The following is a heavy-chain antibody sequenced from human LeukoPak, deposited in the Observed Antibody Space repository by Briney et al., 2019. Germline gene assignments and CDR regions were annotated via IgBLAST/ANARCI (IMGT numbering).Heavy chain of an antibody. Sequence: GRSLRLSCAASGFTFDDYAMHWVRHAPGKGLEWVSGISWNSGSIGYADSVKGRFTISRDNAKNSLYLQMNSLRAEDTALYYCAKDSGYSGYGNAFDIWGQGTMVTVSS. CDR3: AKDSGYSGYGNAFDI. CDR1: GFTFDDYA. J-gene: IGHJ3*02. D-gene: IGHD5-12*01. CDR2: ISWNSGSI. V-gene: IGHV3-9*01.